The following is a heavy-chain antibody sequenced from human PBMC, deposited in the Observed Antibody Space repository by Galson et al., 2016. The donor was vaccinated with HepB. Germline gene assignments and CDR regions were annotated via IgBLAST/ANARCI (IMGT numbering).Heavy chain of an antibody. D-gene: IGHD3-22*01. CDR2: IWYDGINK. Sequence: SLRLSCAASGFSFSDYAMQWVRQAPGKGLEWVAVIWYDGINKYYEDSVKGRFTISRENSENTLYLQMNSLRAENTAVYYCARGDSRGSYYFDYWGQGTLVTVSP. CDR3: ARGDSRGSYYFDY. J-gene: IGHJ4*02. V-gene: IGHV3-33*01. CDR1: GFSFSDYA.